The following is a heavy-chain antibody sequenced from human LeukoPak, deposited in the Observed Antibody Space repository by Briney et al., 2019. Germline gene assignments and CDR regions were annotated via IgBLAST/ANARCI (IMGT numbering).Heavy chain of an antibody. D-gene: IGHD2-2*01. V-gene: IGHV1-2*02. J-gene: IGHJ4*02. Sequence: GASVKVSCKASGYTFTGYYMHWVRQAPGQGLEWMGWINPNSGGTNYAQKFQGRVTMTRDTSISTAYMELSRLRSDDTAVYYCARKSCSSTSCYVGPDFDYWGQGTLVTVSS. CDR3: ARKSCSSTSCYVGPDFDY. CDR2: INPNSGGT. CDR1: GYTFTGYY.